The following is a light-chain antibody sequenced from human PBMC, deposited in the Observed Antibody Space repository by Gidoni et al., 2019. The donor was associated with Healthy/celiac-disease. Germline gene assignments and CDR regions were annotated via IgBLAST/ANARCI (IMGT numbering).Light chain of an antibody. Sequence: EIVMTQSPATLSVSPGERATLSGRASQSVNSNLAWYQQKPGQAPRLLIYGASTRATGIPARFSGSGSGTEFTLTISSLQSEDFAVYYCQQYNNWPPYTFXQXTKLXIK. CDR3: QQYNNWPPYT. V-gene: IGKV3-15*01. CDR2: GAS. J-gene: IGKJ2*01. CDR1: QSVNSN.